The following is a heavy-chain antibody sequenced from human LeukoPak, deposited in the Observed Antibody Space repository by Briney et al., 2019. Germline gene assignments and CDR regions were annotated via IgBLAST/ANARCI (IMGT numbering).Heavy chain of an antibody. J-gene: IGHJ4*02. CDR3: ARSGGIVAAGSEVPFDC. Sequence: SETLSLTCTVSGGSISSYYWSWIRRPPGKGLEWIGYIYYSGSTNYNPSLKSRLTISVDTSKNQFSLKLSSVTAADTAVYYCARSGGIVAAGSEVPFDCWGQGTLVTVSS. CDR2: IYYSGST. V-gene: IGHV4-59*08. CDR1: GGSISSYY. D-gene: IGHD6-13*01.